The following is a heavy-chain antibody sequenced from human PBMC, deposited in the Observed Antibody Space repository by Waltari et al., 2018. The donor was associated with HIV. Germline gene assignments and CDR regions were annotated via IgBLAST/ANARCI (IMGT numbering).Heavy chain of an antibody. D-gene: IGHD6-13*01. V-gene: IGHV3-9*01. CDR3: AKDTAPAAGYGDYFDY. CDR2: ISWNIGSI. J-gene: IGHJ4*02. Sequence: EVQLVESGGGLVQPGGSLRLSCAASGFTFDDYALYWVRQAPGKGLEWVSGISWNIGSIGYADYVKGRFTISRDNAKNSLYLQMNSLRGEDTAFYYCAKDTAPAAGYGDYFDYWGQGTLVTVSS. CDR1: GFTFDDYA.